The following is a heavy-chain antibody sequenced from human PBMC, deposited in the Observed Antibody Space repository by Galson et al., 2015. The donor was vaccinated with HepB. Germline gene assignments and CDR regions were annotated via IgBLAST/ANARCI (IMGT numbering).Heavy chain of an antibody. V-gene: IGHV3-73*01. CDR3: TRHLGDVTYYYGSGSP. J-gene: IGHJ4*02. D-gene: IGHD3-10*01. CDR2: IRSKANSYAT. Sequence: SLRLSCAASGFTFSGSAMHWVRQASGKGLEWVGRIRSKANSYATAYAASVKGRFTISRDDSKNTAYLQMNSLKTEDTAVYYCTRHLGDVTYYYGSGSPWGQGTLVTVSS. CDR1: GFTFSGSA.